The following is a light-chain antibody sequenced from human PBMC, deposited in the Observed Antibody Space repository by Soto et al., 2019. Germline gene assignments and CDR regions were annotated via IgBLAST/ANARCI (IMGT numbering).Light chain of an antibody. Sequence: EIVLTQSPGTLSLSPGERATLSCRASQSVSSGFLAWYQQKPGQPPRLLIYSASSRATGIPDRFSGSGSGTEFTLTISSLEPEDFALYYCQQYGGSPRTFGQGTKVDNK. J-gene: IGKJ1*01. CDR2: SAS. CDR3: QQYGGSPRT. CDR1: QSVSSGF. V-gene: IGKV3-20*01.